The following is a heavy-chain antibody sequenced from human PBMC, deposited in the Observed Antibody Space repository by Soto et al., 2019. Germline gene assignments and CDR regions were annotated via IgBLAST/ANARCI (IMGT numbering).Heavy chain of an antibody. Sequence: QVQLQQSGPGLVKPSETLSLTCAVSGASINDNNWWSWVRQTPGKGLEWIGEVVHWGTTNYNPSLRSRVTISMDKPNNQISLTLSSVTAADSALYYCARHIGVTGMRGFDYWGQGTLVTVSS. CDR1: GASINDNNW. J-gene: IGHJ4*02. V-gene: IGHV4-4*02. CDR3: ARHIGVTGMRGFDY. D-gene: IGHD2-21*02. CDR2: VVHWGTT.